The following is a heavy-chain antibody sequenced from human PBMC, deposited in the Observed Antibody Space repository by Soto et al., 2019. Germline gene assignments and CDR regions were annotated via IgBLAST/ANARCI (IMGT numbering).Heavy chain of an antibody. V-gene: IGHV3-48*01. CDR3: ARPYYYGSGSYTAFDI. Sequence: PGGSLRLSCAASGFTFSSYSMNWVRQAPGKGLEWVSYISSSSSTIYYADSVKGRFTISRDNAKNSLYLQMNSLRAEDTAVYYCARPYYYGSGSYTAFDIWGQGTMVTVSS. CDR2: ISSSSSTI. J-gene: IGHJ3*02. D-gene: IGHD3-10*01. CDR1: GFTFSSYS.